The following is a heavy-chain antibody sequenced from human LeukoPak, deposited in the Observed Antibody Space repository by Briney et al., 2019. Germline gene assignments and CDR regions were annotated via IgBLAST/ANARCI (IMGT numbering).Heavy chain of an antibody. CDR3: ARRGYSSGWYEY. D-gene: IGHD6-19*01. J-gene: IGHJ4*02. CDR2: IGGRSTTI. V-gene: IGHV3-48*01. Sequence: GGSLRLSCEASGFTFISYSMNWVRQAPGKGLEWVSYIGGRSTTIYYADSVKGRFTISRDNGKNTLYLQMNSLRAEDTAVYYCARRGYSSGWYEYWGQGTLVTVSS. CDR1: GFTFISYS.